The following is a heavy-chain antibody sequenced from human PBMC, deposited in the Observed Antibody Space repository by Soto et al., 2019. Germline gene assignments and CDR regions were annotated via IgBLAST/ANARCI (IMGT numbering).Heavy chain of an antibody. Sequence: GGSLRLSCAASGFTFSSYAMSWVRQAPGKGLEWVSAISGSGGSTYYADSVKGRFTITRDNSKNTLYLQMNSLRAEDRAVYYCAKAYDSSYYSYYMDVWGQGTTVTVSS. CDR3: AKAYDSSYYSYYMDV. J-gene: IGHJ6*03. CDR2: ISGSGGST. D-gene: IGHD6-13*01. V-gene: IGHV3-23*01. CDR1: GFTFSSYA.